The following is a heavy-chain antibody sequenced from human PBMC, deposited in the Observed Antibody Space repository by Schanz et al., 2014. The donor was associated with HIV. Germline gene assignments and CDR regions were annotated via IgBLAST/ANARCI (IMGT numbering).Heavy chain of an antibody. D-gene: IGHD5-12*01. Sequence: EVQLVESGGALVQPGGSLRLSCAASGFTFSSYSMNWVRQAPGKGLEWVSYISSSSSSIYYADSVKGRFTISRDNAKNSLYLQMNSLRDEDTAVYYCARGRDGYNSVYFDYWGQGTLVTVSS. CDR3: ARGRDGYNSVYFDY. CDR1: GFTFSSYS. V-gene: IGHV3-48*02. CDR2: ISSSSSSI. J-gene: IGHJ4*02.